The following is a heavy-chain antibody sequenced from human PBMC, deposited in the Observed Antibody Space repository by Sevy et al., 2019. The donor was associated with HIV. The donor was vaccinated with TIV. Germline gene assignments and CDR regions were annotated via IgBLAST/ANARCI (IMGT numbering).Heavy chain of an antibody. CDR1: GFTFSSYA. J-gene: IGHJ6*03. CDR2: ISGSGGST. Sequence: GGSLRLSCAASGFTFSSYAMSWVRQAPGKGLEWVSAISGSGGSTYYADSVKGRFTTSRDNSKNTLYLQMNSLRAEDTAVYYCAKASSGSYLDYYYYYMDVWGKGTTVTVSS. V-gene: IGHV3-23*01. D-gene: IGHD3-10*01. CDR3: AKASSGSYLDYYYYYMDV.